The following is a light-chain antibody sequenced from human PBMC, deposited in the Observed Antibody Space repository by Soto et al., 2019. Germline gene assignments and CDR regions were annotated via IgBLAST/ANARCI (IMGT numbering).Light chain of an antibody. Sequence: QSALTQPPSASGSPGQSVTISCTGTSSDVGAYKYVYWYQQYPGKAPKLMIYEVSTRPSGVPDRFSGSKSGNTASLTVSGLQAEDEADYYCTSYVGSNIWVFGGGTKLTVL. J-gene: IGLJ3*02. CDR2: EVS. CDR1: SSDVGAYKY. CDR3: TSYVGSNIWV. V-gene: IGLV2-8*01.